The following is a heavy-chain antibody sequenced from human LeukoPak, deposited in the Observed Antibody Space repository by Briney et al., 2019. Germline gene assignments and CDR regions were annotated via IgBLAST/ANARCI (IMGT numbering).Heavy chain of an antibody. CDR2: IKQDGSEK. CDR3: ASHSYGYNH. J-gene: IGHJ5*02. D-gene: IGHD3-16*01. Sequence: GGSLRLSCAASGIIITSYWMSWVRQTPGKGLEWVANIKQDGSEKNYVDSVKGRSTIFRDNARNSLYLQMNSLRAEDTAVYYCASHSYGYNHWGQGTLVIVSS. CDR1: GIIITSYW. V-gene: IGHV3-7*01.